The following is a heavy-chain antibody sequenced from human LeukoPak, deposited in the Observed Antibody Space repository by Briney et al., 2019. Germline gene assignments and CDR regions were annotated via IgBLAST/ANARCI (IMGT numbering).Heavy chain of an antibody. CDR3: ARDQAYSFDY. Sequence: WGSLRLSCAASGFTFSAYSMNWVRQAPEKGLEWVSYIGSSSSPIYYADSVKGRFTISRDNAKNSLYLQMDSLRAEDTAVYYCARDQAYSFDYWGQGTLVTVSS. J-gene: IGHJ4*02. D-gene: IGHD4-11*01. CDR2: IGSSSSPI. V-gene: IGHV3-48*01. CDR1: GFTFSAYS.